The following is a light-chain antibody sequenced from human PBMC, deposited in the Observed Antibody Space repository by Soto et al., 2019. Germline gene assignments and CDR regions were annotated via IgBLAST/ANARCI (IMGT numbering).Light chain of an antibody. CDR3: SSYTSSSTYV. CDR2: EVN. V-gene: IGLV2-8*01. CDR1: SSDVGGYNY. Sequence: QSALTQPPSASGSPGQSVTISCTGTSSDVGGYNYVSWYQQHPGKAPKLMIYEVNKRLSGVPDRFSGSKSGNTASLTVSGLQAEDEADYYCSSYTSSSTYVFGTGTRSPS. J-gene: IGLJ1*01.